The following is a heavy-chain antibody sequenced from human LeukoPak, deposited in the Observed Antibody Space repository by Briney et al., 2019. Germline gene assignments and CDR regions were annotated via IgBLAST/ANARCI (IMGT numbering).Heavy chain of an antibody. CDR1: GGSISSGDYY. CDR2: IYYSGST. V-gene: IGHV4-30-4*08. J-gene: IGHJ5*02. Sequence: SETLSLTCTVSGGSISSGDYYWSWIRQPPGKGLEWIGYIYYSGSTYYNPSLKSRVTISVDTSKNQFSLKLSPVTAADTAVYYCARGRVLVPAASGWFDPWGQGTLVTVSS. D-gene: IGHD2-2*01. CDR3: ARGRVLVPAASGWFDP.